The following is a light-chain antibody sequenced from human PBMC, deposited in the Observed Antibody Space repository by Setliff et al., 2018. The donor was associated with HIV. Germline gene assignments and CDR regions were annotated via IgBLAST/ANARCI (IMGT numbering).Light chain of an antibody. CDR2: DVS. Sequence: QSALTQPASVSGSPGQSITISCTGATSDVGGYDYVSWYQQHPGNAPKLLIYDVSNRPSGVSDRFSGSKSCNTASLTISGLQTEDEADYYCSSYSSSVTVVFGGGTKVTVL. CDR1: TSDVGGYDY. CDR3: SSYSSSVTVV. J-gene: IGLJ2*01. V-gene: IGLV2-14*03.